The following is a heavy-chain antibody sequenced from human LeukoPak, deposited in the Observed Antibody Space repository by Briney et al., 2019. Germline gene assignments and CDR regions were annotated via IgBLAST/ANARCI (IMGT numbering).Heavy chain of an antibody. CDR3: ARGPISIFDY. D-gene: IGHD3-9*01. V-gene: IGHV4-34*01. Sequence: PSETLSLTCAVYGGSFSGYYWSWIRQPPGKGREWIGEINHSGSTNYNPSLKSRVTISVDTSKNQFSLKLSSVTAADTAVYYCARGPISIFDYWGQGTLVTVSS. J-gene: IGHJ4*02. CDR2: INHSGST. CDR1: GGSFSGYY.